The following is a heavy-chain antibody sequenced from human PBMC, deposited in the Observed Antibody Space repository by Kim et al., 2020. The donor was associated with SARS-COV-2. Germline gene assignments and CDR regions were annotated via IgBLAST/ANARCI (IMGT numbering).Heavy chain of an antibody. CDR3: GKSSNWYKGAFDY. CDR1: GFIFKNYV. J-gene: IGHJ4*02. V-gene: IGHV3-23*01. CDR2: SSGSAANT. Sequence: GGSLRLSCAASGFIFKNYVMNWVRQTPGKGLEWVASSSGSAANTKYADSVRGRFTISRDNSKNTLSLQMDTLSGDDTAVYYCGKSSNWYKGAFDYWGQGTLVTVSS. D-gene: IGHD6-13*01.